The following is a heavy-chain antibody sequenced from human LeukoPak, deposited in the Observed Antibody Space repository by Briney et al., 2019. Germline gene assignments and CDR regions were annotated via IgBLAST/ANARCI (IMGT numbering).Heavy chain of an antibody. CDR1: GFTFSSYS. V-gene: IGHV3-23*01. J-gene: IGHJ4*02. CDR3: AKIVAAAGTLFDY. Sequence: GGSLRLSCAASGFTFSSYSMNWVRQAPGKGLEWVSAISGSGGSTYYADSVKGRFTISRDNSKNTLYLQMNSLRAEDTAVYYCAKIVAAAGTLFDYWGQGTLVTVSS. D-gene: IGHD6-13*01. CDR2: ISGSGGST.